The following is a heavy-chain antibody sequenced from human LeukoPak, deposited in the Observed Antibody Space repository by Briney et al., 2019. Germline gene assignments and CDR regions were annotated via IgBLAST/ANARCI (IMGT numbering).Heavy chain of an antibody. CDR1: GGSISSGGYY. CDR2: IYTSGST. D-gene: IGHD3-9*01. J-gene: IGHJ4*02. V-gene: IGHV4-61*02. CDR3: ARGGNFDWLLPFDY. Sequence: SQTLSLTCTVSGGSISSGGYYWSWIRQPAGKGLEWIGRIYTSGSTNYNPSLKSRVTMSVDTSKNQFSLKLSSVTAADTAVYYCARGGNFDWLLPFDYWGQGTLVTVSS.